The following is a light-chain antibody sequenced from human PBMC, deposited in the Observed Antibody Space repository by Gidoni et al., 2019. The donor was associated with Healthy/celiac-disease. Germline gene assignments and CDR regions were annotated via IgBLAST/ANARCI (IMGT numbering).Light chain of an antibody. V-gene: IGKV4-1*01. J-gene: IGKJ1*01. Sequence: DIVMTQSQDSLAVSLGERATINCKSSQSVLYSSNNKNYLAWYQQKPGQPPKLLIYWASTRESGVPDRFSGSGSGTDFTLTISSPQAEDVAVYYCQQYYSTPRTFGQGTKVEIK. CDR1: QSVLYSSNNKNY. CDR3: QQYYSTPRT. CDR2: WAS.